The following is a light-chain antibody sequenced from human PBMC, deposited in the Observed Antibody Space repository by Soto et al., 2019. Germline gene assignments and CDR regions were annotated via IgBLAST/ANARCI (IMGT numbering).Light chain of an antibody. CDR1: QSIGNY. J-gene: IGKJ5*01. Sequence: HMTQSPSSLSASVRVGIESTCRASQSIGNYLAWYQHKPGKVPKLLIYGASTLQSRVPSRFSGGGSGTEFTLIIRGLQIEDLATDYCQRYNNGPPGFGQGTRLEIK. V-gene: IGKV1-27*01. CDR3: QRYNNGPPG. CDR2: GAS.